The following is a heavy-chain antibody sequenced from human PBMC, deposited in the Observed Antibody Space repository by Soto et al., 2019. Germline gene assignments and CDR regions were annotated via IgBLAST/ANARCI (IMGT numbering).Heavy chain of an antibody. CDR2: IWCSGGST. CDR1: GFTFYTYW. CDR3: AKEDGYNGSPIDY. D-gene: IGHD6-25*01. Sequence: PGGSLRLSCGASGFTFYTYWMNWVRQAPGMGLEWVAAIWCSGGSTYYADSVKGRFTISRDNSKNTLYLQMNSLRAEDTAVYYCAKEDGYNGSPIDYWGQGTLVTVSS. V-gene: IGHV3-23*01. J-gene: IGHJ4*02.